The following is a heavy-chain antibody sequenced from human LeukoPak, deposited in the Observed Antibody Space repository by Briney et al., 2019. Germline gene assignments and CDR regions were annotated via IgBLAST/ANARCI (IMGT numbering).Heavy chain of an antibody. CDR3: ATGRIPRTANVWFDP. CDR2: ISWNSGSI. Sequence: GRSLRLSCAASGFTFDDYAVHWVRQAPGKGLEWVSGISWNSGSIGYADSVKGRFTISRDNAKNSLYLQMNSLRAEDTALYYCATGRIPRTANVWFDPWGQGTLVTVSS. CDR1: GFTFDDYA. J-gene: IGHJ5*02. V-gene: IGHV3-9*01. D-gene: IGHD1-7*01.